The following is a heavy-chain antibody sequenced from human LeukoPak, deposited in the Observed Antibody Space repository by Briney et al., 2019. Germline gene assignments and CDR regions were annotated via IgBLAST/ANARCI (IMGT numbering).Heavy chain of an antibody. J-gene: IGHJ4*02. CDR2: ISYDGSNK. CDR1: GFTFSSYG. CDR3: AKDMVCSSTSCLSYFDY. Sequence: PGGSLRLSCAASGFTFSSYGMHWVRQAPGKGLEWVAVISYDGSNKYYADSVKGRFTISRDNSKNTLYLQMNSLRAEDTAVYYRAKDMVCSSTSCLSYFDYWGQGTLVTVSS. V-gene: IGHV3-30*18. D-gene: IGHD2-2*01.